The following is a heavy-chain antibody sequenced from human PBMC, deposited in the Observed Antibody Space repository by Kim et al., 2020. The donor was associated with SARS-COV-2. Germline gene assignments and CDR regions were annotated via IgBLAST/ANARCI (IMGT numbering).Heavy chain of an antibody. CDR2: IDPSESYI. J-gene: IGHJ4*02. V-gene: IGHV5-10-1*01. CDR1: GFSFTGHW. Sequence: GESLKISCAVSGFSFTGHWITWVRRLPGKGLEWMARIDPSESYINYNPSFQGHVVLSADKSINTAYLQWSSLKASDTAIYFCARQYRDGYTYYFDYWRQG. D-gene: IGHD5-12*01. CDR3: ARQYRDGYTYYFDY.